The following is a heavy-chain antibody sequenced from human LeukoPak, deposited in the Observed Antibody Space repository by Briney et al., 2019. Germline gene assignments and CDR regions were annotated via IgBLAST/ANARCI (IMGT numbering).Heavy chain of an antibody. CDR1: GYTFTSYY. J-gene: IGHJ6*04. Sequence: ASVKVSCKASGYTFTSYYMHWVQQAPGQGLEWMGIINPSGGSTSCAQKFQGRVTMTRDTSTSTVYMELSSLRSEDTAVYYCARVARWFGESAGGMDVWGKGTTVTVSS. CDR3: ARVARWFGESAGGMDV. CDR2: INPSGGST. V-gene: IGHV1-46*01. D-gene: IGHD3-10*01.